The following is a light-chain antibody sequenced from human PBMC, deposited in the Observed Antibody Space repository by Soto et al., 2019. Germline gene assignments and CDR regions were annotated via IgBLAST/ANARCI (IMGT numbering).Light chain of an antibody. CDR1: QTIRTY. CDR3: QQSYSTPYI. CDR2: AAS. V-gene: IGKV1-39*01. Sequence: DIQMTQSPSSLSASVGDRVTITCRAGQTIRTYLNWYQQKPGKAPKLLIYAASSLQSVVPSRFSGSGSGTDFTLTISSLQPEDFATYYCQQSYSTPYIFGQGTKLEIK. J-gene: IGKJ2*01.